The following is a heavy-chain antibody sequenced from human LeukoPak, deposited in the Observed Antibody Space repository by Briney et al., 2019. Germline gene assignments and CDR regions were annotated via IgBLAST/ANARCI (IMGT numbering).Heavy chain of an antibody. Sequence: GGSLRLFCAASGFTFSSYAMSWVRQAPGKGLEWVSAISGSGGSTYYADSVKGRFTISRDDAKNTLYLQMDSLRVEDTAKYYCARRVTTVTPASFDNWGQGTLVTVSS. CDR3: ARRVTTVTPASFDN. V-gene: IGHV3-23*01. J-gene: IGHJ4*02. CDR2: ISGSGGST. CDR1: GFTFSSYA. D-gene: IGHD4-17*01.